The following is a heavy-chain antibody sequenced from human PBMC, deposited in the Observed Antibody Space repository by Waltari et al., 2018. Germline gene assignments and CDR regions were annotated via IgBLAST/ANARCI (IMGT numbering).Heavy chain of an antibody. J-gene: IGHJ4*02. CDR2: MNPNSGNT. D-gene: IGHD3-3*01. Sequence: QVQLVQSGAEVKKPGASVKVSCKASGYTFTSYDINWVRQATGQGLEWMGWMNPNSGNTGYAQKFQGRVTMTRNTSISTAYMELSSLRSEDTAVYYCARGQYYDFWSGYPWYFDYWGQGTLVTVSS. V-gene: IGHV1-8*01. CDR3: ARGQYYDFWSGYPWYFDY. CDR1: GYTFTSYD.